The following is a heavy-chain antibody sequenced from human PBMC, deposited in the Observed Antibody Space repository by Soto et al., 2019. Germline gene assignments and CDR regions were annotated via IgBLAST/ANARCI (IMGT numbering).Heavy chain of an antibody. J-gene: IGHJ5*02. CDR1: GYMFTSHG. CDR2: ISVYNGDT. D-gene: IGHD2-15*01. Sequence: QVQLVQSGAEVKKPGASVKVSCKASGYMFTSHGISWVRQAPGQGREWSGWISVYNGDTDYAQKVQGRVTMTTDTSTNTAYMELRSLTSDDTAVYYCARRHCTGGSCAVRRGWFDPWGQGTLVTVSS. V-gene: IGHV1-18*01. CDR3: ARRHCTGGSCAVRRGWFDP.